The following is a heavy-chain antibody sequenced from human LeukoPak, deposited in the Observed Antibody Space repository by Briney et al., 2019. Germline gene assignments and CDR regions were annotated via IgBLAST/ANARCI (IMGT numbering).Heavy chain of an antibody. J-gene: IGHJ3*02. D-gene: IGHD2-2*02. Sequence: GGSLRLSCAASGFTFSSYAMSWVRQAPGKGLEWVSAISGSGGSPYYADSVKGRFTISRDNSKNTLYLKMNSLRAEDTAVYYCAKGGRYCSSTSCYTDAFDIWGQGTMVTVSS. CDR1: GFTFSSYA. CDR3: AKGGRYCSSTSCYTDAFDI. CDR2: ISGSGGSP. V-gene: IGHV3-23*01.